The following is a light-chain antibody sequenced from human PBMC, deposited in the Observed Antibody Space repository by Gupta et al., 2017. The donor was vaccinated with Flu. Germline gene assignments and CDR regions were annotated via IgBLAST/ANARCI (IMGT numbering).Light chain of an antibody. V-gene: IGLV1-40*01. CDR2: GNT. J-gene: IGLJ2*01. CDR1: SANIGAYYD. CDR3: QSYDSSLSAVV. Sequence: SVLTQPPSVSGAPGPRVTISCTGRSANIGAYYDVHWYQQLPGTAPKLLIFGNTNRPSGVPDRFSGSQSGTSASLVITGLQAGDEADYYCQSYDSSLSAVVFGGGTKLTVL.